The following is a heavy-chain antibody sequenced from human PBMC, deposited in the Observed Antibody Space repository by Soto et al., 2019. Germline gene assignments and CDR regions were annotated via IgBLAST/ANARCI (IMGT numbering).Heavy chain of an antibody. J-gene: IGHJ4*02. CDR2: IYWNDDK. D-gene: IGHD6-19*01. V-gene: IGHV2-5*01. CDR3: AHIDVEAVFDY. Sequence: SGPTIVNLTQPLPLTCTFSGFSLSTSGVGVGWIRQPPGKALEWLALIYWNDDKRYSPSLKSRLTITKDTAKNQVVLTMTNMDPVDTATYYCAHIDVEAVFDYWGQGTLVTVSS. CDR1: GFSLSTSGVG.